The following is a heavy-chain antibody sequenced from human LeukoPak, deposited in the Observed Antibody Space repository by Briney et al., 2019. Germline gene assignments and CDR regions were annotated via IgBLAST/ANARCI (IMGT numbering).Heavy chain of an antibody. J-gene: IGHJ3*02. D-gene: IGHD3-10*01. CDR3: AREVRGVGGAFDI. Sequence: GGSLRLSRAASGFTFSSYAMHWVRRAPGKGLEWVAVISYDGSNKYYADSVKGRFTISRDNSKNTLYLQMNSLRAEDTAVYYCAREVRGVGGAFDIWGQGTMVTVSS. CDR2: ISYDGSNK. V-gene: IGHV3-30-3*01. CDR1: GFTFSSYA.